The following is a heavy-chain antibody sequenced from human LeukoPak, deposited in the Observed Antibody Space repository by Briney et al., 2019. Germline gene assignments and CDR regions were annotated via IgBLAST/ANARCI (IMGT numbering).Heavy chain of an antibody. CDR1: GFMFSSYG. D-gene: IGHD3-22*01. Sequence: GGSLRLSCTASGFMFSSYGMHWVRQAPGKGLDWMAYIQHDGSGQFYADSVKGRFTISRDNSKNTVYLQMNSLRVEDTAVYYCAKDQGRNFYDSSGLDYWGQGTLVTVSS. V-gene: IGHV3-30*02. CDR2: IQHDGSGQ. J-gene: IGHJ4*02. CDR3: AKDQGRNFYDSSGLDY.